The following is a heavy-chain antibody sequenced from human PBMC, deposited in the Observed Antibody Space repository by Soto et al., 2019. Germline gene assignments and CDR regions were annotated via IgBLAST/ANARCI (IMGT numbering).Heavy chain of an antibody. CDR3: ARDVAARPRDRWFAP. CDR2: IYASGST. CDR1: GGSIFSYY. Sequence: QVQLQESGPGLVKHSETLSLTCTVSGGSIFSYYWSWIRQPAGKGLEWIGRIYASGSTIYNPAFKSRVSMSVDTSKKQFSLNLTSVTAADTAVYFCARDVAARPRDRWFAPWGQGTRVTVSS. J-gene: IGHJ5*02. V-gene: IGHV4-4*07. D-gene: IGHD6-6*01.